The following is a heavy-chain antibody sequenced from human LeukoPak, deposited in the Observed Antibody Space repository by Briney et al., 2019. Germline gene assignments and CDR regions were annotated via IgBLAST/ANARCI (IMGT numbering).Heavy chain of an antibody. J-gene: IGHJ6*02. CDR3: ASLGATTLSYFGMDV. CDR1: GYTFADYY. D-gene: IGHD1-26*01. V-gene: IGHV1-2*02. Sequence: GAPVKVSCKASGYTFADYYMHWVRQAPGQGLEWMGWVNPVSGGTYYAQRFLGRVTMTRDSSISTVYMELSRLQSDDTAVYHCASLGATTLSYFGMDVWGQGTTVTVSS. CDR2: VNPVSGGT.